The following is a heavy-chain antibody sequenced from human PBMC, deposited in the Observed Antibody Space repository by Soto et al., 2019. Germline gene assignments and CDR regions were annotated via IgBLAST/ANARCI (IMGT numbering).Heavy chain of an antibody. CDR3: AKRRGAGGHFDY. Sequence: DVQLLESGGGLVQPEGSLRLSCAASGFTFSSYAMGWVRQGPGKGLEWVAVVSIGGSTHYADSVRGRFTISRDNSKNTLSLQMHRLTAEDTAVYFCAKRRGAGGHFDYWGQGALVTVSS. V-gene: IGHV3-23*01. D-gene: IGHD2-15*01. CDR2: VSIGGST. J-gene: IGHJ4*02. CDR1: GFTFSSYA.